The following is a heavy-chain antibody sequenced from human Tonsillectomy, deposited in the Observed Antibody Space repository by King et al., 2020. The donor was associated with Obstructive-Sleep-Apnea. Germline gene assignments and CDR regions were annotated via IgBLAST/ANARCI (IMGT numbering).Heavy chain of an antibody. V-gene: IGHV3-23*04. J-gene: IGHJ3*01. D-gene: IGHD3-9*01. CDR1: GFTFSSYV. CDR2: ISGSGGTT. CDR3: AKGLNFDWLLSPLF. Sequence: VQLVESGGDLVQPGGSLRLSCAASGFTFSSYVMSWVRQAPGKGLEWVSAISGSGGTTYYADSVKGRFTISRDDSKNTLYLQMNSLRAEDTAVYSCAKGLNFDWLLSPLFWGQGTMVTVSS.